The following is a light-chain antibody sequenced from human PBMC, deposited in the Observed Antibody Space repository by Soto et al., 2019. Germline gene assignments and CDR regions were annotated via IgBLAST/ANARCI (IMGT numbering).Light chain of an antibody. CDR3: QQFHLGNT. Sequence: IQMTQSPSTLSASVGDRVTITCRASQSVDKWVAWYQQKSGRAPMLLIYDASTLQSGVSSRFSGTGSGTDFSLSITSLQPDDFATYYCQQFHLGNTFGQGTRLEIK. V-gene: IGKV1-5*01. CDR2: DAS. CDR1: QSVDKW. J-gene: IGKJ2*01.